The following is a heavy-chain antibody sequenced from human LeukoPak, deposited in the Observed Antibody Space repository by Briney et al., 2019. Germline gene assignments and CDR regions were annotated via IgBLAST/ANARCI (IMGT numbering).Heavy chain of an antibody. D-gene: IGHD3-10*01. CDR3: ARRYYGSGVDY. Sequence: SETLSLTCAVYGGSFSGYYWSWIRQPPGKGLEWIGEINHSGSTNYNPSLKSRVTISVDASKNQFSLKLSSVTAADTAVYYCARRYYGSGVDYWGQGTLVTVSS. V-gene: IGHV4-34*01. J-gene: IGHJ4*02. CDR1: GGSFSGYY. CDR2: INHSGST.